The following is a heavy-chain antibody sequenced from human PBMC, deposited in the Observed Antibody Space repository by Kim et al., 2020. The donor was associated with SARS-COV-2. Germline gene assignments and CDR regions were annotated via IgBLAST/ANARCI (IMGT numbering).Heavy chain of an antibody. Sequence: GGSLRLSCTTSGLNFGDYAMSWFRQAPGKGLEWVAFIRSKRYGETTEYAAAVKGRFTISRDDSKRIAYLQMNGLKTEDTAVYFCTSGPYYYHSAAYYHDYWGQGTLVTVSS. CDR1: GLNFGDYA. J-gene: IGHJ4*02. CDR2: IRSKRYGETT. CDR3: TSGPYYYHSAAYYHDY. D-gene: IGHD3-22*01. V-gene: IGHV3-49*03.